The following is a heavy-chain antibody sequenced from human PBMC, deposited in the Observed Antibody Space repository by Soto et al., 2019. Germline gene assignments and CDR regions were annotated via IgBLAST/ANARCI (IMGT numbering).Heavy chain of an antibody. CDR2: ISYSGYT. V-gene: IGHV4-31*02. D-gene: IGHD3-16*02. CDR1: GASISSAAYY. J-gene: IGHJ4*01. CDR3: ARGPTPSWSSYRFSYFDS. Sequence: LSLTCTVSGASISSAAYYWSWIRQRPGEGLEWIGFISYSGYTFQNPSLKSRLLLSVATSKNQFSLELSFVTAADTAVYYCARGPTPSWSSYRFSYFDSWGPGSLVTVSS.